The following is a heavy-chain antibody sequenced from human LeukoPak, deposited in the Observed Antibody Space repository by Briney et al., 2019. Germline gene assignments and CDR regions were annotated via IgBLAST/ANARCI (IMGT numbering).Heavy chain of an antibody. Sequence: PSETLSLTCTVSGGSISSSSYYWGWIRQPPGEGLEWIGSIYYSGSTYYNPSLKSRVTISVDTSKNQFSLKLSSVTAADTAVYYCARDIAARPDNWFDPWGQGTLVTVSS. CDR1: GGSISSSSYY. CDR2: IYYSGST. V-gene: IGHV4-39*01. CDR3: ARDIAARPDNWFDP. D-gene: IGHD6-6*01. J-gene: IGHJ5*02.